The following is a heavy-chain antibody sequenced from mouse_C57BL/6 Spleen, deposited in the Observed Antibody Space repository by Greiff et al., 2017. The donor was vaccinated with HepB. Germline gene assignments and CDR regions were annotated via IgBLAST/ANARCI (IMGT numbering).Heavy chain of an antibody. CDR3: ARYYYGSRGYFDV. V-gene: IGHV1-55*01. Sequence: VQLQQPGAELVKPGASVKMSCKASGYTFTSYWITWVKQRPGQGLEWIGDIYPGSGSTNYNEKFKSKATLTVDTSSSTAYMQLSSLTSEDSAVYYCARYYYGSRGYFDVWGTGTTVTVSS. CDR1: GYTFTSYW. CDR2: IYPGSGST. J-gene: IGHJ1*03. D-gene: IGHD1-1*01.